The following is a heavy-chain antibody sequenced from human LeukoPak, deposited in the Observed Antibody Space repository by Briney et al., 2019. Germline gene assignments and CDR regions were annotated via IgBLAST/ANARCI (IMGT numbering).Heavy chain of an antibody. CDR2: IYSGGST. CDR3: ARDVSGWKGDDY. CDR1: GFTFGNYA. J-gene: IGHJ4*02. D-gene: IGHD6-19*01. V-gene: IGHV3-53*01. Sequence: GGSLRLSCAASGFTFGNYAMSWVRQAPGKGLEWVSVIYSGGSTYYADSVKGRFTISRDNSKNTLYLQMNSLRAEDTAVYYCARDVSGWKGDDYWGQGTLVTVSS.